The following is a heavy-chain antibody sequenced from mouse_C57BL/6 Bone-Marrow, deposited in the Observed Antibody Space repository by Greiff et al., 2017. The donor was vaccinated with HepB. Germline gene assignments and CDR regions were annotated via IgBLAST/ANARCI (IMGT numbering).Heavy chain of an antibody. CDR3: ARPYYYGSSPAWFAY. Sequence: VQLQQSGPELVKPGDSVKISCKASGYSFTGYFMNWVMQSHGKSLEWIGRINPYNGDTFYNQKFKGKATLTVDKSSSTAHMELRSLTSEDSAVYYCARPYYYGSSPAWFAYWGQGTLVTVSA. CDR1: GYSFTGYF. CDR2: INPYNGDT. J-gene: IGHJ3*01. V-gene: IGHV1-20*01. D-gene: IGHD1-1*01.